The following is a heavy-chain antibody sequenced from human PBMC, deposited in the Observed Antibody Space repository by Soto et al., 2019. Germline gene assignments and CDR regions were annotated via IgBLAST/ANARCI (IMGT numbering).Heavy chain of an antibody. CDR3: ARDGIAAAGKDYYYGMDV. CDR2: IYYSGST. V-gene: IGHV4-59*01. Sequence: PSETVSLTCTVSGGSISSYYWSWIRQPPGKGLEWIGYIYYSGSTNYNPSLKSRVTISVDTSKNQFSLKLSSVTAADTAVYYCARDGIAAAGKDYYYGMDVWGQGTTVTVSS. D-gene: IGHD6-13*01. J-gene: IGHJ6*02. CDR1: GGSISSYY.